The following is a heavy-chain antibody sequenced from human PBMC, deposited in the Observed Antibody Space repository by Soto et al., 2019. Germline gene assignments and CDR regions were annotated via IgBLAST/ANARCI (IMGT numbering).Heavy chain of an antibody. CDR3: AEDAIAAAGEFDY. CDR2: IVVGSGNT. CDR1: GFTFTSSA. V-gene: IGHV1-58*01. Sequence: SVKVSCKASGFTFTSSAVQWVRQARGQRLEWIGWIVVGSGNTNYAQKFQERVTITRDMSTSTAYMELSSLRSDDTAVYYCAEDAIAAAGEFDYWGQGTLVTVSS. J-gene: IGHJ4*02. D-gene: IGHD6-13*01.